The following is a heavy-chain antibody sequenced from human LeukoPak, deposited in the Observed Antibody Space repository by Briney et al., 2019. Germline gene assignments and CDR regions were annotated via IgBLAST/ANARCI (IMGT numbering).Heavy chain of an antibody. V-gene: IGHV3-48*02. CDR2: ISSGSYTI. D-gene: IGHD5-18*01. CDR1: GFTFSSDS. J-gene: IGHJ4*02. Sequence: GGSLRLSCAASGFTFSSDSMNWVRQAPGKGLEWVSYISSGSYTIYYADSVKGRFTISRDNAKNSLYLQMNSLTDEDTAVYYCARAIHDSSLYPFDYWGQAAPVTVSS. CDR3: ARAIHDSSLYPFDY.